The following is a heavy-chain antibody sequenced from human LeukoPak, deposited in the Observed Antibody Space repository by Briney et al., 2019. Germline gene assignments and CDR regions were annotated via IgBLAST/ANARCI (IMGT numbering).Heavy chain of an antibody. J-gene: IGHJ6*03. CDR2: IYYRGST. Sequence: SGTLSLTCIVSGGSISSYYWSWIRQPPGKGLEWVGYIYYRGSTNYNPSLKSRVTISADTSKNQFSLKLSSVTAADTAVYYCARDRGYCSSTSCYAHYMDVWGKGTTVTVSS. V-gene: IGHV4-59*01. D-gene: IGHD2-2*01. CDR1: GGSISSYY. CDR3: ARDRGYCSSTSCYAHYMDV.